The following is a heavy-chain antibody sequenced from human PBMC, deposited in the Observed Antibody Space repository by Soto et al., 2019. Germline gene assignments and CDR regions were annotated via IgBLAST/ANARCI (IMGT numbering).Heavy chain of an antibody. CDR1: GFTFSTYW. CDR3: LQPRLG. CDR2: IKEDGSGK. Sequence: GGSLRLSCAASGFTFSTYWMSWVRQAPGKGLEWVANIKEDGSGKYYVDFAKGRFTISRDNAKNSLYLQMNNLRAEDTALYYCLQPRLGWGQGTLVTVSS. V-gene: IGHV3-7*01. J-gene: IGHJ1*01. D-gene: IGHD1-1*01.